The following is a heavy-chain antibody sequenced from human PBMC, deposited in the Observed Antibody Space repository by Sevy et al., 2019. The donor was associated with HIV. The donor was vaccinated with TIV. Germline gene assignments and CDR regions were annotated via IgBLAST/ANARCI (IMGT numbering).Heavy chain of an antibody. CDR1: GFTFSSYG. Sequence: GGSLSLSCAASGFTFSSYGMHWVRQAPGKGLEWVAVIWYDGSNKYYADSVKGRFTISRDNSKNTLYLQMNSLRAEDTAVYYCARRSGYSGYYFDYWGQGTLVTVSS. D-gene: IGHD3-3*01. CDR3: ARRSGYSGYYFDY. V-gene: IGHV3-33*01. J-gene: IGHJ4*02. CDR2: IWYDGSNK.